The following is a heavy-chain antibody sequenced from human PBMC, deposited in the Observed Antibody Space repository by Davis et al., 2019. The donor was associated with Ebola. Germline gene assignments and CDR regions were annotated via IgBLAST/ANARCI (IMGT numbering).Heavy chain of an antibody. Sequence: GESLKISCAASGFTFSSYEMNWVRQAPGKGLEWVSYISSSGSTIYYADSVKGRFTISRDNAKNSLYLQMNSLRAEDTAVYYCAKAFYAAAGTDGYYYYMDVWGKGTTVTVSS. V-gene: IGHV3-48*03. J-gene: IGHJ6*03. CDR1: GFTFSSYE. CDR3: AKAFYAAAGTDGYYYYMDV. CDR2: ISSSGSTI. D-gene: IGHD6-13*01.